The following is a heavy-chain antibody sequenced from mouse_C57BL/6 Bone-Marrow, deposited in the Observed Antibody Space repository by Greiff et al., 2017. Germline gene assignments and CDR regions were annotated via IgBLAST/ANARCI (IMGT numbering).Heavy chain of an antibody. V-gene: IGHV1-54*01. Sequence: QVQLQQSGAELVRPGTSVKVSCKASGYAFTNYLIEWVKQRPGQGLEWIGVINPGSGGTNYNEKFKGKATLTADKSSSTAYMQLSSLTSEDSAVYFCAREGGYLESFDVWGTGTTVTVSS. CDR1: GYAFTNYL. CDR3: AREGGYLESFDV. CDR2: INPGSGGT. J-gene: IGHJ1*03.